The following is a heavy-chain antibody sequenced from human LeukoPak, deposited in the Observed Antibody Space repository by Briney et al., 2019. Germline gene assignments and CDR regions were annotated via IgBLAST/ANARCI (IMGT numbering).Heavy chain of an antibody. V-gene: IGHV4-31*03. Sequence: SQTLSLTCTVSGGSISSGGYYWSWIRQHPGKGLEWIGYIYYSGSTYYNPSLKSRVTISVDTSKNQFSLKLSSVTAADTAVYYCARDGSRMDYGMDVWGQGTTVTVSS. J-gene: IGHJ6*02. D-gene: IGHD2-15*01. CDR2: IYYSGST. CDR3: ARDGSRMDYGMDV. CDR1: GGSISSGGYY.